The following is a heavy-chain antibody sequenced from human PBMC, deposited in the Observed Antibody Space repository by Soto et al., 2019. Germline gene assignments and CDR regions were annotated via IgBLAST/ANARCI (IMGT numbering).Heavy chain of an antibody. CDR2: INPDGGGT. J-gene: IGHJ6*02. Sequence: QVQLVQSGAEVKKPGASVKVSCKASGYTFTSYYMHWVRLAPGQGLEWMGIINPDGGGTSYAQQFQGRVIMTRDTSTSTVYMEMSSLSSEDTAVYYCAVGGNYFSMDVWGQGTTVTVSS. V-gene: IGHV1-46*01. CDR1: GYTFTSYY. CDR3: AVGGNYFSMDV.